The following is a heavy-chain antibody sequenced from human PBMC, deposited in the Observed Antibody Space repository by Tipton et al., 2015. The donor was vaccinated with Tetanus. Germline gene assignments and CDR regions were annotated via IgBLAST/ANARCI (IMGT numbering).Heavy chain of an antibody. V-gene: IGHV4-59*12. D-gene: IGHD6-25*01. CDR2: IYYSGST. CDR3: ARMQRYGMDV. CDR1: GGSISSYY. Sequence: TLSLTCSVSGGSISSYYWSWIRQPPGKGLEWIGYIYYSGSTNYNPSLKSRVTTSVDTSKNQFSLKLSSVTAADTAVYYCARMQRYGMDVWGQGTTVTVSS. J-gene: IGHJ6*02.